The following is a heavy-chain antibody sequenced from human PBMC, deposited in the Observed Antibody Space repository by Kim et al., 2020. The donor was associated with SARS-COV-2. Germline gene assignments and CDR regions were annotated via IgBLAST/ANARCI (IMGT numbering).Heavy chain of an antibody. CDR2: IYYSGST. CDR1: GGSISSYY. Sequence: SETLSLTCTVSGGSISSYYWSWIRQPPGKGLEWIGYIYYSGSTNYNPSLKSRVTISVDTSKNQFSLKLSSVTAADTAVYYCARDTTMVRGVIIFDYWGQGTLVTVSS. J-gene: IGHJ4*02. V-gene: IGHV4-59*01. D-gene: IGHD3-10*01. CDR3: ARDTTMVRGVIIFDY.